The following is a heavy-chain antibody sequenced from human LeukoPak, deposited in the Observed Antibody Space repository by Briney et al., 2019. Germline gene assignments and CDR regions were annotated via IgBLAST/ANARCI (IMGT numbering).Heavy chain of an antibody. J-gene: IGHJ4*02. CDR3: ARGFIAAAWGSYYFDY. CDR2: IKQDGSEK. CDR1: ALTFSSYW. V-gene: IGHV3-7*03. D-gene: IGHD6-13*01. Sequence: GGSLRLSCAASALTFSSYWMTWVRQAPGKGLEWVANIKQDGSEKYYVDSVKGRFTISRDNAKNSLYLQMNSLRAEDTAVYYCARGFIAAAWGSYYFDYWGQGTLVTVSS.